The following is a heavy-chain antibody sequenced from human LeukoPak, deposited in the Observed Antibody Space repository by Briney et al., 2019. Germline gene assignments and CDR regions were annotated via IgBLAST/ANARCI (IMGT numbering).Heavy chain of an antibody. CDR3: ARGRVASPADY. CDR1: GYTFTGYY. V-gene: IGHV1-2*02. D-gene: IGHD3-3*01. Sequence: GASVKVSCKASGYTFTGYYMHWVRQAPGQGLEGMGWINPNSGGTNYAQKCQGRVTMTRDTSISTAYTELSRLRSDDTAVYYCARGRVASPADYWGQGTLVTVSS. J-gene: IGHJ4*02. CDR2: INPNSGGT.